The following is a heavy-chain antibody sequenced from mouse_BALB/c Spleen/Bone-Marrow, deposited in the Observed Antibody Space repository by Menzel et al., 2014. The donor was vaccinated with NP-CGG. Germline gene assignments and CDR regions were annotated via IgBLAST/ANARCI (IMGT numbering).Heavy chain of an antibody. V-gene: IGHV5-6*01. Sequence: EVQLQQSGGDLVKPGGSLKLSCVASGFTFSSYGMSWVRQTPDKRLEWVATISSGGSYTYYPDSVEGRFTISRDNAKNTLYLQMSSLKSEDTAMYYCGRNYYGSSYYFDYWGQGTTLTVSS. CDR2: ISSGGSYT. CDR3: GRNYYGSSYYFDY. CDR1: GFTFSSYG. J-gene: IGHJ2*01. D-gene: IGHD1-1*01.